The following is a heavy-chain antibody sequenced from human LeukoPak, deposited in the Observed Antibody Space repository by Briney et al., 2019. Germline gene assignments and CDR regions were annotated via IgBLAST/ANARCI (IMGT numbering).Heavy chain of an antibody. CDR1: GGSISSYY. Sequence: PSETLSLTCTVSGGSISSYYWSWIRQPAGKGLEWIGRIYSSGSTNYNPSLKSRVTISVDTSKNQFSLKLRSVTAADTAVYYCVSVNDYGDYWYFDLWGRGTLVTVSS. D-gene: IGHD4-17*01. J-gene: IGHJ2*01. CDR2: IYSSGST. CDR3: VSVNDYGDYWYFDL. V-gene: IGHV4-4*07.